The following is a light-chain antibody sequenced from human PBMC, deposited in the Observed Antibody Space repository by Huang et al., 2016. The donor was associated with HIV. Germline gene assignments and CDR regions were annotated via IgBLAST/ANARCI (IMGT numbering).Light chain of an antibody. J-gene: IGKJ3*01. CDR2: TTS. V-gene: IGKV1-39*01. Sequence: DIRMTQSPSSLSASVGDTVTITCRASQSIANSLNWYQHKPGKAPKLLIYTTSTLHSGGPSRFSGSGSGTDFTLTIASLQPEDFATYSCQQSYTTPRVTFGPGTKVHIK. CDR1: QSIANS. CDR3: QQSYTTPRVT.